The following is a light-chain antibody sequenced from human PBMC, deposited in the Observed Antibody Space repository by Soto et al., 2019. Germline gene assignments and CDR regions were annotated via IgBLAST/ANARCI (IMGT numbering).Light chain of an antibody. CDR2: GAS. CDR3: QQYNNWPPLFT. J-gene: IGKJ3*01. V-gene: IGKV3-15*01. Sequence: EIMMKQSPATLSVSPGERATLSCWASQNVRSNLAWYQQKPGQAPRLLIYGASTRATDIPARISGSGSGTEFTLTISSLQSDDSAVYYCQQYNNWPPLFTFGPGTKVEIK. CDR1: QNVRSN.